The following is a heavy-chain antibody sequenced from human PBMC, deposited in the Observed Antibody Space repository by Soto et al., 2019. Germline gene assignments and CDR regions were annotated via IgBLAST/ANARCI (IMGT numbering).Heavy chain of an antibody. D-gene: IGHD3-10*01. CDR3: GRGPRGPGDH. V-gene: IGHV1-69*13. CDR2: IIPIFGTA. CDR1: GGTFSSYA. J-gene: IGHJ4*02. Sequence: SVKVSCKASGGTFSSYAISWVRQAPGQGLEWMGGIIPIFGTANYAQKFQGRVTITADESINTAYVELMSLRSQDTTVHYCGRGPRGPGDHWGQGTQVTVPS.